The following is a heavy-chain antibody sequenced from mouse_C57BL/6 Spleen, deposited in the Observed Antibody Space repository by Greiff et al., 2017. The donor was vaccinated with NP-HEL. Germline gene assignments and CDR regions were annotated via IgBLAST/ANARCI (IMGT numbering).Heavy chain of an antibody. J-gene: IGHJ1*03. D-gene: IGHD1-1*01. CDR2: IDPSDSET. CDR1: GYTFTSYW. Sequence: VQLQQPGAELVRPGSSVKLSCKASGYTFTSYWMHWVKQRPIQGLEWIGNIDPSDSETHYNQKFKDKATLTVDKSSSTAYMQRSSLTSEYSADYYCARSNYGSSHWYFDVWGTGTTVTVSS. V-gene: IGHV1-52*01. CDR3: ARSNYGSSHWYFDV.